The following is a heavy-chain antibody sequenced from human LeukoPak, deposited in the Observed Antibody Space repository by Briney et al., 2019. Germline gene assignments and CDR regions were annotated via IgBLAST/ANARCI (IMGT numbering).Heavy chain of an antibody. V-gene: IGHV3-7*01. CDR1: GFTFSSYW. D-gene: IGHD3-16*01. CDR3: AREFGIGVILD. Sequence: GGSLRLSCTASGFTFSSYWMSWVRQAPGKGLEWVANIKRDGSAKYYVDSVKGRFTISRDNAKNSLYLQVNSLRAEDTAVYYCAREFGIGVILDWGQGTLVTVSS. CDR2: IKRDGSAK. J-gene: IGHJ4*02.